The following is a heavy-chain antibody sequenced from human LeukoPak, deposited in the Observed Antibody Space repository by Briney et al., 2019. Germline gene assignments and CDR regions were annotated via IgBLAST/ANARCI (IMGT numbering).Heavy chain of an antibody. Sequence: PSETLSLTCAVYGGSFSGYYWSWIRQPPGKGLEWIGEINHSGSTKYNPSLKSRVTISVDTSKNQFSLRLTSVTAADTALYYCARDATGMGNYFDYWGQGTLVTVSS. D-gene: IGHD3-10*01. CDR2: INHSGST. CDR3: ARDATGMGNYFDY. V-gene: IGHV4-34*01. J-gene: IGHJ4*02. CDR1: GGSFSGYY.